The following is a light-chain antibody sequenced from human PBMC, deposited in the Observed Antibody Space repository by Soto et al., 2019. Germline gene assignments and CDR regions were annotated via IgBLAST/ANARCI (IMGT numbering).Light chain of an antibody. CDR2: ATS. CDR1: QSISSY. J-gene: IGKJ1*01. CDR3: QQSYTNPRT. Sequence: DIQMTQSPSSLSASVGDRVIITCRASQSISSYLNWYQQKPGKAPKLLIYATSSLQSGVPLRFSGSGSGTDFTLTISSLQPEDFATYYCQQSYTNPRTFGQGTKVEIK. V-gene: IGKV1-39*01.